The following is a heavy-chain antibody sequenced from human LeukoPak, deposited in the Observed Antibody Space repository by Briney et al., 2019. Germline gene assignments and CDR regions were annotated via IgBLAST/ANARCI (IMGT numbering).Heavy chain of an antibody. V-gene: IGHV3-23*01. Sequence: PGGSLRLSCAASGFTFSSYAMSWVRQAPGQGLEWVPAISGSGGSTYYADSVKGRFTISRDNSKNTLYLQMNSLRAEDTAVYYCAKEEYSSTQFDPWGQGTLVTVSS. CDR1: GFTFSSYA. D-gene: IGHD6-6*01. J-gene: IGHJ5*02. CDR3: AKEEYSSTQFDP. CDR2: ISGSGGST.